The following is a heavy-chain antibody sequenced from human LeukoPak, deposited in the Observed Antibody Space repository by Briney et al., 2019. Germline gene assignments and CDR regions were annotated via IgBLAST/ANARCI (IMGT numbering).Heavy chain of an antibody. D-gene: IGHD3-16*02. J-gene: IGHJ4*02. Sequence: PSEALSLTCAVYGGSFSGYYWSWIHQPPGKGLEWIGEINHSGSTNYNPSLKSRVTISVDTSKNQFSLKLSSVTAADTAVYYCARNDYVWGSYRYRGSYFDYWGQGTLVTDSS. CDR1: GGSFSGYY. CDR3: ARNDYVWGSYRYRGSYFDY. CDR2: INHSGST. V-gene: IGHV4-34*01.